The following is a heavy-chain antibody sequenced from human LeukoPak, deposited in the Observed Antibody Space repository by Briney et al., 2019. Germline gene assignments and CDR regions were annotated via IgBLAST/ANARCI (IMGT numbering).Heavy chain of an antibody. J-gene: IGHJ4*02. CDR1: GFTFSSCA. Sequence: PGGSLRLSCAASGFTFSSCAMSWVRQAPGEGLEWVSTIIDSGNSIYYADSAEGRFTISRDNSKNTLYLQMNSLRAGDRAVYYCAKDPIFSGSYGVFDYWGLGTLVTVSS. D-gene: IGHD1-26*01. CDR2: IIDSGNSI. V-gene: IGHV3-23*01. CDR3: AKDPIFSGSYGVFDY.